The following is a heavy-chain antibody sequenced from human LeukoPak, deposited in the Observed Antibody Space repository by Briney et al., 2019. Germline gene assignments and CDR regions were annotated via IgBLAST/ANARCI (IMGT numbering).Heavy chain of an antibody. CDR1: GVTFSSYA. CDR2: IYYSGST. Sequence: LRLSCAASGVTFSSYAMSWIRQHPGKGLEWIGYIYYSGSTYYNPSLKSRVTISVDTSKNQFSLKLSSVTAADTAVYYCARVPYYYGSGSYYNDYWGQGTLVTVSS. J-gene: IGHJ4*02. D-gene: IGHD3-10*01. V-gene: IGHV4-30-4*08. CDR3: ARVPYYYGSGSYYNDY.